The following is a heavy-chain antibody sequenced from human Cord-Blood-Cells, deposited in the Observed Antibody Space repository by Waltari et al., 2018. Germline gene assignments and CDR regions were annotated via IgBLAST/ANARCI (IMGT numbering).Heavy chain of an antibody. D-gene: IGHD3-3*01. CDR1: GFTFSSYG. CDR3: AKMEGFDI. CDR2: ISYDGSNK. V-gene: IGHV3-30*18. J-gene: IGHJ3*02. Sequence: QVQLVESGGGVVQPGRSLRLSCAASGFTFSSYGMHWVRQAPGKGLEWVAVISYDGSNKYYADSVKGRFTISRDNSKNTLYLQMNSLRAEDTAVYYCAKMEGFDIWGQGTMVTVSS.